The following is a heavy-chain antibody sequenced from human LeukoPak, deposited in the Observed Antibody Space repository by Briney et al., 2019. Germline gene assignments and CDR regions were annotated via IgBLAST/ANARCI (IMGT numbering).Heavy chain of an antibody. CDR2: IFYSGTT. V-gene: IGHV4-39*01. Sequence: SETLSLTCTVSGGSISNYFWSWIRQPPGKGLEWIGSIFYSGTTFYNPSLKSRLTISVDTSKNQFSLRLSSVTAADTAVYYCARRDIVATISTWGQGILVTVSS. CDR1: GGSISNYF. CDR3: ARRDIVATIST. J-gene: IGHJ4*02. D-gene: IGHD5-12*01.